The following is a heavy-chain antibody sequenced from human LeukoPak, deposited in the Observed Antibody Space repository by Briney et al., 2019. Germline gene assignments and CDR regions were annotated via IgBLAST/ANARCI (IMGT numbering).Heavy chain of an antibody. CDR1: GGSISSYY. D-gene: IGHD3-10*01. Sequence: SETLSLTCTVSGGSISSYYWSWIRQPPGKGLEWIGYIYYSGSTYYNPSLKSRVTISVDTSKNQFSLKLSSVTAADTAVYYCARAPYYYGSGSYQPPDYWGQGTLVTVSS. V-gene: IGHV4-59*08. CDR2: IYYSGST. CDR3: ARAPYYYGSGSYQPPDY. J-gene: IGHJ4*02.